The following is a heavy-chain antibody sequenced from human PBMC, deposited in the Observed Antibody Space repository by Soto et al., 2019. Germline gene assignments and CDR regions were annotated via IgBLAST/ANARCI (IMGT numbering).Heavy chain of an antibody. CDR2: IYTSGST. J-gene: IGHJ6*02. D-gene: IGHD3-22*01. CDR3: ARDYXDSSGLSPYYYYYGMDV. V-gene: IGHV4-4*07. Sequence: SETLYLTCTVSGGSISSYYWSWIRQPAGKGLEWIGRIYTSGSTNYNPSLKSRVTMSVDTSKNQFSLKLSSVTAADTAVYYCARDYXDSSGLSPYYYYYGMDVWGQGTTVTVSS. CDR1: GGSISSYY.